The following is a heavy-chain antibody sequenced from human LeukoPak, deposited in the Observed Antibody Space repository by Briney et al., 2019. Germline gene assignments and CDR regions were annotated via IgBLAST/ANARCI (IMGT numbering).Heavy chain of an antibody. Sequence: ASVKVSCKASGYTFTSYYMHWVRQAPGQGLEWMGIINPSGGSTSYAQKFQGRVTMTRDTSTSTVYMELSRLRSDDAAVYYCARTSYYDFWSGYYETYYYYGMDVWGQGTTVTVSS. CDR2: INPSGGST. CDR3: ARTSYYDFWSGYYETYYYYGMDV. V-gene: IGHV1-46*01. CDR1: GYTFTSYY. D-gene: IGHD3-3*01. J-gene: IGHJ6*02.